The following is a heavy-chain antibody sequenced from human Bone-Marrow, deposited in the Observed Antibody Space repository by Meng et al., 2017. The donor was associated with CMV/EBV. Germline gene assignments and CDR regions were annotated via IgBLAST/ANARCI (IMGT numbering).Heavy chain of an antibody. CDR1: GDSISSSSYY. Sequence: SETLSLTCTVSGDSISSSSYYWGWIRQPPGKGLEWIGSIYYSGSTYYNPSLKSRVTISVDTSKNQFSLKLSSVTAADTAVYYCARAPRGSPGNYWGQGTLVTVSS. V-gene: IGHV4-39*07. D-gene: IGHD1-26*01. CDR3: ARAPRGSPGNY. CDR2: IYYSGST. J-gene: IGHJ4*02.